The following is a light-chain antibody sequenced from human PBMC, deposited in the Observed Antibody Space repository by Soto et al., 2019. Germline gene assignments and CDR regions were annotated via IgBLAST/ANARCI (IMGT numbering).Light chain of an antibody. V-gene: IGKV3-15*01. J-gene: IGKJ5*01. CDR1: QSVSNIY. CDR2: AAS. CDR3: QQYNNWPIT. Sequence: LVLTQSPGTLSLSPGETATLSCRASQSVSNIYLGWYQQKPDQAPRLLIYAASTRATDIPARFSGSGSGTEFTLTISSLQSEDFAIYYCQQYNNWPITFGQGTRLEIK.